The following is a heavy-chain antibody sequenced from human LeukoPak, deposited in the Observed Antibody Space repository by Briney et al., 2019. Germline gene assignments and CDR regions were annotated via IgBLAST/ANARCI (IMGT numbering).Heavy chain of an antibody. Sequence: GGSLRLSCAASGFTFTGYAMSWVRQAPGKGLEWVSVSGSDTNTYYADSVKGRFTISRDNSKNTLYLQMNGLRVEDTAVYYCAKDDYDILTGPLGYYYMDVWGKGTTVTVSS. J-gene: IGHJ6*03. V-gene: IGHV3-23*01. CDR3: AKDDYDILTGPLGYYYMDV. CDR1: GFTFTGYA. D-gene: IGHD3-9*01. CDR2: SGSDTNT.